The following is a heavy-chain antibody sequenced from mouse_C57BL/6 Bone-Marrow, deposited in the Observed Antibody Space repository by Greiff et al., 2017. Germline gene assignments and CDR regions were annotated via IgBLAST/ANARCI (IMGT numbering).Heavy chain of an antibody. D-gene: IGHD1-1*01. CDR3: ARSTTVVATDY. J-gene: IGHJ2*01. Sequence: QVQLQQPGAELVKPGASVKLSCKASGYTFTSYWMHWVKQRPGQGLEWIGMIHPNSGSTNYNEKFKSKATLTVDKSSSTAYMQLSSLTSDDSAVYYCARSTTVVATDYWGQGTTLTVSS. CDR1: GYTFTSYW. CDR2: IHPNSGST. V-gene: IGHV1-64*01.